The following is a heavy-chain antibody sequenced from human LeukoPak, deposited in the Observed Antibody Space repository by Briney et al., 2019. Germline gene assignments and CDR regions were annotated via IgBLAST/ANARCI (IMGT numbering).Heavy chain of an antibody. Sequence: ASVKVSYKASGYTFTSYGISWVRQAPGQGLEWMGWMNPNSGNTGYAQKFQGRVTITRNTSISTAYMELSSLRSEDTAVYYCARGLRGARDGPGLEWLLSGVDYYYMDVWGKGTTVTVSS. CDR2: MNPNSGNT. D-gene: IGHD3-3*01. V-gene: IGHV1-8*03. J-gene: IGHJ6*03. CDR1: GYTFTSYG. CDR3: ARGLRGARDGPGLEWLLSGVDYYYMDV.